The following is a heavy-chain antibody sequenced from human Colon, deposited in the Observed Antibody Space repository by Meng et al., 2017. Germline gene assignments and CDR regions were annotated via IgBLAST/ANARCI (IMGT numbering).Heavy chain of an antibody. J-gene: IGHJ5*02. CDR2: ISGSGRNS. Sequence: EVQVVESGGGLVQPGGSLRLSCAASGFRFRSYAMTWVHQIPGKGLEWVSSISGSGRNSYYADSVKGRFTISRDNSNYTVYLQMNSLRAEDTALYYCAKGGDFGYTDYYDPWGQGTLVTVSS. CDR3: AKGGDFGYTDYYDP. D-gene: IGHD5-18*01. CDR1: GFRFRSYA. V-gene: IGHV3-23*04.